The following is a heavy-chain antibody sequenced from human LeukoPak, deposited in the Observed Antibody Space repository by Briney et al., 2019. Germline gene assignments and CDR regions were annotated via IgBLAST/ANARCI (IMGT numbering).Heavy chain of an antibody. CDR2: MNPNSGNT. Sequence: ASVKVSCKASGYTFTSSDINWVRQATGQGLEWMGWMNPNSGNTGYAQKFQGRVTMTRNTSISTAYMELSSLRSEDTALYYCARGGVEMATIIMWGQGTLVTVSS. CDR1: GYTFTSSD. V-gene: IGHV1-8*01. CDR3: ARGGVEMATIIM. J-gene: IGHJ4*02. D-gene: IGHD5-24*01.